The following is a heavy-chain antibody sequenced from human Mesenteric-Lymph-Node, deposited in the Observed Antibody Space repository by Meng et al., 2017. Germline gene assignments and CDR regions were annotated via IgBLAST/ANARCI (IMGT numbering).Heavy chain of an antibody. CDR1: GGSISSGNYY. CDR3: ARTHFYDSSNYGFDY. J-gene: IGHJ4*02. Sequence: QGPGPDPSKPPRTLVPTSTVSGGSISSGNYYWSWIRQPPGKGLEWIGYISYSGSTYYNPSLKSRVTISVDTSKNQFSLKLSSVTAADTAVYYCARTHFYDSSNYGFDYWGQGTLVTVSS. V-gene: IGHV4-30-4*01. D-gene: IGHD3-22*01. CDR2: ISYSGST.